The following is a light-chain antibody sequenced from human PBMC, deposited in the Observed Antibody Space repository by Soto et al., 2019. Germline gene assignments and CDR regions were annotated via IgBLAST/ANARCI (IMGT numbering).Light chain of an antibody. J-gene: IGLJ2*01. V-gene: IGLV1-47*02. CDR2: SNN. CDR3: ASWDDSLGAVI. Sequence: QSVLTQPPSASGTPGQRVFISCSGSSSNIGGTNYAYWYQQLPGAAPKLLMHSNNLRPSGVPERISGSKSGTSASLAISGLRSDDEAVYYCASWDDSLGAVIFGGGTKLTVL. CDR1: SSNIGGTNY.